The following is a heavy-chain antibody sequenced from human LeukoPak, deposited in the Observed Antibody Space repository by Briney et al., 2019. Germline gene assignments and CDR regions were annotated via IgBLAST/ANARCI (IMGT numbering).Heavy chain of an antibody. Sequence: GGSLRLSCAAPGFTFSSYAMSWVRQAPGKGLEWVSAISGSGGSTYYADSVKGRFTISRDNSKNTLYLQMNSLRAEDTAVYYCAKVLSSSWYYFDYWGQGTLVTVSS. J-gene: IGHJ4*02. V-gene: IGHV3-23*01. CDR2: ISGSGGST. CDR3: AKVLSSSWYYFDY. CDR1: GFTFSSYA. D-gene: IGHD6-13*01.